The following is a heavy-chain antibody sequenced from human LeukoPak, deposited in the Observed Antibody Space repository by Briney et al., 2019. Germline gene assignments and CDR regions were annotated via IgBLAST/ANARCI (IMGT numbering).Heavy chain of an antibody. CDR1: GGSISSSSYY. CDR2: IYYSGST. Sequence: SETLSLTCTVSGGSISSSSYYWGWIRQPPGKGLEWIGSIYYSGSTYYNPSLKSRVTISVDTSKNQFSLKLSSVTAADTAVYYCARQAPQNYDFWSGYTDYWGQGTLVTVSS. J-gene: IGHJ4*02. V-gene: IGHV4-39*01. CDR3: ARQAPQNYDFWSGYTDY. D-gene: IGHD3-3*01.